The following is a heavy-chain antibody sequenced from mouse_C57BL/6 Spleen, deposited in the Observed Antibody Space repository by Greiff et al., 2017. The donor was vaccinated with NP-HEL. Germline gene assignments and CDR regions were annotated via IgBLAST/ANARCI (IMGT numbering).Heavy chain of an antibody. CDR3: ARDGGNWDWYFDV. D-gene: IGHD4-1*01. CDR1: GFTFSDYY. Sequence: EVMLVESEGGLVQPGSSMKLSCTASGFTFSDYYMAWVRQVPEKGLEWVANINYDGSSTYYLDSLQSRFIISRDNAKNILYLQMSSLKSEDTATYYCARDGGNWDWYFDVWGTGTTVTVSS. J-gene: IGHJ1*03. V-gene: IGHV5-16*01. CDR2: INYDGSST.